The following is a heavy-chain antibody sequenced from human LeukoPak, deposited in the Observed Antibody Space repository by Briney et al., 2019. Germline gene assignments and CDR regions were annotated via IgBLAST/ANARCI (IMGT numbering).Heavy chain of an antibody. CDR1: GFTFSSYN. D-gene: IGHD3-3*01. V-gene: IGHV3-23*01. CDR2: ISGSGGST. CDR3: AKAQFNFWSGSDP. Sequence: GGSLRLSCAVSGFTFSSYNMNWVRQAPGKGLEWVSAISGSGGSTYYADSVKGRFTISRDNSKNTLYLQMNSLRAEDTAVYYCAKAQFNFWSGSDPWGQGTLVTVSS. J-gene: IGHJ5*02.